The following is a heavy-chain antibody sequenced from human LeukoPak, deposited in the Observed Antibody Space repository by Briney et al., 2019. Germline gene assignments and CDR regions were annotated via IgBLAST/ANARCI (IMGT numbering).Heavy chain of an antibody. CDR3: ARDAIAVAGTGIDY. Sequence: GGSLRLSCAASGFTFSDYYMNWIRQAPGKGLEWVSYISSSGSTIYYADSVKGRFTISGDNAKNSLYLQMNSLRAEDTAVYYCARDAIAVAGTGIDYWGQGTLVTVSS. CDR1: GFTFSDYY. V-gene: IGHV3-11*01. J-gene: IGHJ4*02. CDR2: ISSSGSTI. D-gene: IGHD6-19*01.